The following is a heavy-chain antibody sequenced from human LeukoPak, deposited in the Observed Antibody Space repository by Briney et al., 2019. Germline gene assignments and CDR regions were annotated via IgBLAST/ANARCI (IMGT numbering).Heavy chain of an antibody. D-gene: IGHD3-10*01. Sequence: SETLSLTCTVSGDSISNYYWSWIRQPPGEGLEWIGYIYYTGSTNYNPSLKSRATMSVDTSKNQLSLKLNSVSAADTAVYYCARHTASRGGLYDYWGQGALVTVSS. J-gene: IGHJ4*02. CDR1: GDSISNYY. CDR3: ARHTASRGGLYDY. V-gene: IGHV4-59*08. CDR2: IYYTGST.